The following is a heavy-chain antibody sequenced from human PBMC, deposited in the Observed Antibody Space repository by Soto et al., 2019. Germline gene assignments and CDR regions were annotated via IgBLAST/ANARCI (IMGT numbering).Heavy chain of an antibody. CDR2: IYYSGST. V-gene: IGHV4-59*12. D-gene: IGHD6-13*01. CDR3: ARERPDGSRLDP. Sequence: SETLSLTCTVSGDSISGYYWSWIRQPPGKGLEWIGYIYYSGSTNYNLSIKSRVTISVDTSKNQFSLKLSSGTAADTAVYYCARERPDGSRLDPWGQGTLVTVSS. J-gene: IGHJ5*02. CDR1: GDSISGYY.